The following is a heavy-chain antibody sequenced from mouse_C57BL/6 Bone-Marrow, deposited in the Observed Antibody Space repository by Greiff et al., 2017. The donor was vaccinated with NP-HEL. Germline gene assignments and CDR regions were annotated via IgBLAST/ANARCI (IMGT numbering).Heavy chain of an antibody. CDR3: TTDDYWYFDV. CDR2: IDPENGDT. D-gene: IGHD2-3*01. CDR1: GFNIKDDY. J-gene: IGHJ1*03. V-gene: IGHV14-4*01. Sequence: VQLQQSGAELVRPGASVKLSCTASGFNIKDDYMHWVKQRPEQGLEWIGWIDPENGDTEYASKFQGKATITADTSSNTAYLQLSILTSEDTAVYYCTTDDYWYFDVWGTGTTVTVCS.